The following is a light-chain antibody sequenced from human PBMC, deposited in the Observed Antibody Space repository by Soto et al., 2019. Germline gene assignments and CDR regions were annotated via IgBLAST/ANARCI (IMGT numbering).Light chain of an antibody. CDR1: QSISSW. CDR2: KAS. J-gene: IGKJ1*01. Sequence: IQMTQSPSTLSASVGDSVTITCRASQSISSWLAWYKQKPGKAPKLLSYKASSLESGVPSRFSGSGSGTEFTRTISSLQPDDFATYYCQQYNSYSLTFGQGTKVDI. V-gene: IGKV1-5*03. CDR3: QQYNSYSLT.